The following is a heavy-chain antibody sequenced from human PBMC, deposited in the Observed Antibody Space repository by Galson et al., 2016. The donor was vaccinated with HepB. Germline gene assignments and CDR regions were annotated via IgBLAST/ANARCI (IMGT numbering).Heavy chain of an antibody. CDR1: GYTFTNYA. V-gene: IGHV1-3*01. CDR3: ATNRLRLGELSLRPFDY. Sequence: SVKVSCKASGYTFTNYAIHWVRQAPGQRLEWMGWINAGNGNTKYSQKFQGRVTINRDTSASTAYMGLSSLRSEDTAVYYCATNRLRLGELSLRPFDYWGQGTLVTVSS. J-gene: IGHJ4*02. D-gene: IGHD3-16*02. CDR2: INAGNGNT.